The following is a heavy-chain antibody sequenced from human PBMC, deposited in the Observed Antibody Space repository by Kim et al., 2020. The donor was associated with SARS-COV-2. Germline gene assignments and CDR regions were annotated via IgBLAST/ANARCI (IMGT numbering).Heavy chain of an antibody. Sequence: NYNPSPKSRGTISVDTSKNQFALKLSSVTEADTAVYYCARVGDDYFEYWGQGTLVTVSS. CDR3: ARVGDDYFEY. J-gene: IGHJ4*02. D-gene: IGHD3-16*01. V-gene: IGHV4-59*01.